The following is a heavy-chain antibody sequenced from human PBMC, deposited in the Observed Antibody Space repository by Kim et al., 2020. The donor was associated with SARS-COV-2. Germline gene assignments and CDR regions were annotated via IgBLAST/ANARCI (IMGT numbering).Heavy chain of an antibody. CDR3: ARGKYSSGWYGTFDY. D-gene: IGHD6-19*01. J-gene: IGHJ4*02. Sequence: QKFQGRVTITADESTSTAYMELSSLRSEDTAVYYCARGKYSSGWYGTFDYWGQGTLVTVSS. V-gene: IGHV1-69*01.